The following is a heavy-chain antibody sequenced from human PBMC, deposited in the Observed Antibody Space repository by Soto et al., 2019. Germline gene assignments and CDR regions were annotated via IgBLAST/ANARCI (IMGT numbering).Heavy chain of an antibody. V-gene: IGHV3-23*01. CDR1: AFTFSAYA. CDR3: AKGSFSGAFFYRYDS. J-gene: IGHJ4*02. Sequence: EVQLLESGGGLVQLGGSLRLSCAASAFTFSAYAMSWVRQAPGKGLEWVSIISGNGDATDYTDPVKGRFTISRDNSKNTLHLQMNGLRADDTAVYYCAKGSFSGAFFYRYDSWGQGTLVTVSS. D-gene: IGHD2-15*01. CDR2: ISGNGDAT.